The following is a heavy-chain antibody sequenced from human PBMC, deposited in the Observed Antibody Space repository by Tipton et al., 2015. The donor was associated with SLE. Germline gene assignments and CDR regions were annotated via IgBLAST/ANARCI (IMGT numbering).Heavy chain of an antibody. Sequence: SLRLSCAASGFTVSSNYMSWVRQAPGKGLEWVSVIYGGGSTYYADSVKGRFTISRDNSKNTLYLQMNSLRAEDTAVYYCARVLGGLGLFDYWGQGTLVTVSS. D-gene: IGHD2-15*01. V-gene: IGHV3-53*05. CDR2: IYGGGST. CDR1: GFTVSSNY. J-gene: IGHJ4*02. CDR3: ARVLGGLGLFDY.